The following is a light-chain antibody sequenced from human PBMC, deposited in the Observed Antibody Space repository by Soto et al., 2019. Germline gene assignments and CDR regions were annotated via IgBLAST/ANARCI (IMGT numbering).Light chain of an antibody. CDR1: QSINNY. CDR3: QQSLSMPFT. V-gene: IGKV1-39*01. J-gene: IGKJ5*01. CDR2: SAS. Sequence: QMTQSPASLSASVGDRVTITCRASQSINNYLSWYQQKPGQAPKLLIRSASTLERGVPSRFSGRGSRTEFTLTIASLQPDDFASYYCQQSLSMPFTFGHGTRLE.